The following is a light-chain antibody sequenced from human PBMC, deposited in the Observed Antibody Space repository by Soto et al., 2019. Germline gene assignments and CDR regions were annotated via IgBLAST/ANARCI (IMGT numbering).Light chain of an antibody. CDR1: SSNIGSIT. J-gene: IGLJ2*01. V-gene: IGLV1-44*01. CDR2: SNN. CDR3: AAWDDSLNGVV. Sequence: QAVVTQPPSASETPGQRVTISCSGSSSNIGSITVNWYQQLPGTAPKLLIYSNNQRPSGVPDRFSGSKSGTSASLAISGLQSEDEADYYCAAWDDSLNGVVFGGGTKLTVL.